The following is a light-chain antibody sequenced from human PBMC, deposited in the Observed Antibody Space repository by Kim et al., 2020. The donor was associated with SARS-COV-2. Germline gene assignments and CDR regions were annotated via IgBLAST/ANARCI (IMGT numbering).Light chain of an antibody. CDR1: SSNIGNNY. V-gene: IGLV1-51*01. Sequence: QSVLTQPPSVSAAPGQKVTVSCSGSSSNIGNNYVSWYQQFPGTAPKLLIYDNDERPSGIPDRFSGSKSGTSATLGITGLQTGDEADYYCGTWDSNLSSWVFGGGTQLTVL. CDR2: DND. J-gene: IGLJ3*02. CDR3: GTWDSNLSSWV.